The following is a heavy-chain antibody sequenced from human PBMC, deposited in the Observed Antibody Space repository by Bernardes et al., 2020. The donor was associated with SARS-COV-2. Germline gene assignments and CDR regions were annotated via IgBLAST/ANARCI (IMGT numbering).Heavy chain of an antibody. V-gene: IGHV3-21*01. CDR1: GFTFSTYS. Sequence: GGSLRLSCAVSGFTFSTYSMNWVRQAPGKGLEWVSSISSSSSYIYYADSVKGRFTISRDNAKNSLYLQMSSLRAEDTAVYYCAREDSGSFDPLCYFDYWGLGTLVSVSS. CDR2: ISSSSSYI. D-gene: IGHD1-26*01. CDR3: AREDSGSFDPLCYFDY. J-gene: IGHJ4*02.